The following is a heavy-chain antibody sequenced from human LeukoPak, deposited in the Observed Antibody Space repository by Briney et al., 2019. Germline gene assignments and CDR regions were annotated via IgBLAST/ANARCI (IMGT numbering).Heavy chain of an antibody. CDR3: ARRSTKYYYFDF. CDR2: INPSDGTT. J-gene: IGHJ4*02. CDR1: GYIFSSYS. V-gene: IGHV1-46*01. Sequence: ASVKVSCTTSGYIFSSYSIHWVRQAPGQGLEWMGEINPSDGTTNNAQRFRGRVTVTRDTSTGTAYMDLSSLRSDDTAVYYCARRSTKYYYFDFWGQGTLVTVSS. D-gene: IGHD2/OR15-2a*01.